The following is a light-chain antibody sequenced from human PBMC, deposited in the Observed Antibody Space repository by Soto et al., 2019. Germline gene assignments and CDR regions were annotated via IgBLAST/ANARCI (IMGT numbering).Light chain of an antibody. CDR3: SSSTDTDTLVI. CDR2: EVS. CDR1: TSDVGRYKF. J-gene: IGLJ2*01. V-gene: IGLV2-14*01. Sequence: QSALTQPASVSGSPGQSITISCTGTTSDVGRYKFVSWDQHHPGKAPKLLIFEVSNRPSGVSSRFSGSKSGNTASLTISGLQTEDEATYYCSSSTDTDTLVIFGGGTKRPS.